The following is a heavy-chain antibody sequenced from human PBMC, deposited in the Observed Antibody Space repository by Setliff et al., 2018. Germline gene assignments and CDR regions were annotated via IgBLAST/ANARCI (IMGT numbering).Heavy chain of an antibody. CDR3: ARAVDSTGYFPFWYFDL. CDR1: GDSIDSAF. CDR2: RSTRGDT. J-gene: IGHJ2*01. V-gene: IGHV4-59*13. Sequence: PSETLSLTCTVSGDSIDSAFWNWIRQSPEKGLEWIGYRSTRGDTNSNPPLRSRLTMSLDTSRSQFSLNLTSVTAADTAIYFCARAVDSTGYFPFWYFDLWGRGTLVTVSS. D-gene: IGHD3-22*01.